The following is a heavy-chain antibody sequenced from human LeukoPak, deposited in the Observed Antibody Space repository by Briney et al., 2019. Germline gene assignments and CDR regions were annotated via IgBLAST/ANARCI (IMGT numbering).Heavy chain of an antibody. J-gene: IGHJ4*02. CDR1: GGSISSSSYY. D-gene: IGHD1-26*01. CDR3: AREGSYYTFDY. Sequence: SETLSLTCTVSGGSISSSSYYWGWIRQPPGKGLEWIGSIYHSGSTYYNPSLKSRVTISVDTSKNQFSLKLSSVTAADTAVYYCAREGSYYTFDYWGQGTLVTVSS. V-gene: IGHV4-39*07. CDR2: IYHSGST.